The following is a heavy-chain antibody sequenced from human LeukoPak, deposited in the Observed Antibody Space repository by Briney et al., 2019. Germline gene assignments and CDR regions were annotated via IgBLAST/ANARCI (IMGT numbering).Heavy chain of an antibody. Sequence: SGTLSLTCAVSGGSISGSNWWSWVRQPPGKGLEWIGEIYHSGSTNYNPSLKSRVTISVDKSKNQFSLKLSSVTAADTAVYYCARGAGEQLWFYFDYWGQGTLVTVSS. D-gene: IGHD5-18*01. CDR2: IYHSGST. V-gene: IGHV4-4*02. CDR3: ARGAGEQLWFYFDY. J-gene: IGHJ4*02. CDR1: GGSISGSNW.